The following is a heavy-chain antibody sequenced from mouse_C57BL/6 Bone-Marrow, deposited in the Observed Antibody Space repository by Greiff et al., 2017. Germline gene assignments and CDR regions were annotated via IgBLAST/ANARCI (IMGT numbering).Heavy chain of an antibody. Sequence: DVKLVESGGGLVQPGGSLKLSCAASGFTFSDYGMHWVRQAPEKGLEWVAYISSGSSTIYYADTVKGRFTISRDNAKNTLFLQMTSLRSEDTAMYYCARLYDGYSSWFAYWGQGTLVTVSA. V-gene: IGHV5-17*01. D-gene: IGHD2-3*01. CDR1: GFTFSDYG. J-gene: IGHJ3*01. CDR2: ISSGSSTI. CDR3: ARLYDGYSSWFAY.